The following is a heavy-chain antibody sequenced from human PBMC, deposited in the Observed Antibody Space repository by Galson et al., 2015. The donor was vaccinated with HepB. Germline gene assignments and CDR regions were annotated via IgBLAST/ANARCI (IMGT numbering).Heavy chain of an antibody. J-gene: IGHJ6*02. CDR1: GDSVTSNSAV. CDR2: TYFRAKRHT. D-gene: IGHD4-17*01. V-gene: IGHV6-1*01. Sequence: CAISGDSVTSNSAVWNWIRQSPSRGLEWLGRTYFRAKRHTDYEISVKSRININADISQNQFSLQLSSVTSDDTAVYYCAYGSDVWGQGTTVIVSS. CDR3: AYGSDV.